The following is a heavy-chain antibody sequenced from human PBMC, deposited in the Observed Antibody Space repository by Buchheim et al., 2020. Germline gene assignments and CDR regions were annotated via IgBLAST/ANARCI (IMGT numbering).Heavy chain of an antibody. CDR3: ARGQRRAAAGHYYYYYGMDV. Sequence: QVQLVESGGGVVQPGRSLRLSCAASGFTFSSYGMHWVRQAPGKGLEWVAVIWYDGSNKYYADSVKGRFTISRDNSKTTLYLQMNSLRAEDTAVYYCARGQRRAAAGHYYYYYGMDVWGQGTT. CDR2: IWYDGSNK. CDR1: GFTFSSYG. V-gene: IGHV3-33*01. D-gene: IGHD6-13*01. J-gene: IGHJ6*02.